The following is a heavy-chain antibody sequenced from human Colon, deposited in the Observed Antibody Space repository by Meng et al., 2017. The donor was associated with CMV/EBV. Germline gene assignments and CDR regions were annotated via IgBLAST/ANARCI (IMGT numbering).Heavy chain of an antibody. D-gene: IGHD4/OR15-4a*01. CDR3: GSATDYKVDY. CDR2: IHHSGTT. Sequence: LTGAGSGDSVSSNNWWTWVRQPPGKGPEWIGEIHHSGTTAHNPSLRSRISFSVDKSRNQVSLHLTTVTAADTAVYYCGSATDYKVDYWGQGTLVTVSS. V-gene: IGHV4-4*02. CDR1: GDSVSSNNW. J-gene: IGHJ4*02.